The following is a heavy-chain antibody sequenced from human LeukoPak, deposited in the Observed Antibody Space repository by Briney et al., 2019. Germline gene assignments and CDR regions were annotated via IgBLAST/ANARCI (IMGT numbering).Heavy chain of an antibody. D-gene: IGHD6-6*01. CDR3: ARDRSSSSPDY. V-gene: IGHV3-7*03. CDR2: IKQDGSEK. CDR1: GFTFSSYW. J-gene: IGHJ4*02. Sequence: GGSLRLSCAASGFTFSSYWMSWVRQAPGKGLEWVANIKQDGSEKYYVDSVKGRCTISRDNAKNSLYLQMNSLRAEDTAVYYCARDRSSSSPDYWGQGTLVTVSS.